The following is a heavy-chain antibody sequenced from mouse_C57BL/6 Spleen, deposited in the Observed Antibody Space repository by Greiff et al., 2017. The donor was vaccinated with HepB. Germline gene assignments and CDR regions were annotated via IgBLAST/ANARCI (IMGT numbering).Heavy chain of an antibody. D-gene: IGHD1-1*01. CDR2: INPYNGDT. V-gene: IGHV1-20*01. CDR1: GYSFTGYF. CDR3: ARDYGSSYVGWYFDV. Sequence: VQLKESGPELVKPGDSVKISCKASGYSFTGYFMNWVMQSHGKSLEWIGRINPYNGDTFYNQKFKGKATLTVDKSSSTAHMELRSLTSEDSAVYYCARDYGSSYVGWYFDVWGTGTTVTVSS. J-gene: IGHJ1*03.